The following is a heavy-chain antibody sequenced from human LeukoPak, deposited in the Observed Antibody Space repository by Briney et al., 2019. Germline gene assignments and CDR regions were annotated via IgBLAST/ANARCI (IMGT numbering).Heavy chain of an antibody. CDR1: GFTFSSYE. Sequence: QTGGSLRLSCAASGFTFSSYEMNWVRQAPGKGLEWVSYISSSRSTIYYADSVKGRFTIFGDNAKSSLYLQMHSLRDEDTAVYYCARNYGDYDAFDIWGQGTMVTVSS. V-gene: IGHV3-48*02. CDR3: ARNYGDYDAFDI. D-gene: IGHD4-17*01. CDR2: ISSSRSTI. J-gene: IGHJ3*02.